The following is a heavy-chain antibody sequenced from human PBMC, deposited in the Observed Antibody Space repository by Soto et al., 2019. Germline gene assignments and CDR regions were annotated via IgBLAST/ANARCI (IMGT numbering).Heavy chain of an antibody. CDR2: INTGGDKT. CDR1: GFTFSNYA. Sequence: EVQLLESGGGLVQPGGSLRLSCAASGFTFSNYAMGWVRQAPGKGLEWVSAINTGGDKTYYADSVKGRFTISRDNSKSTLYLQMHSLRDEETATYYCAKKFYHQFESWGQGTLLTVSS. CDR3: AKKFYHQFES. V-gene: IGHV3-23*01. D-gene: IGHD2-2*01. J-gene: IGHJ4*02.